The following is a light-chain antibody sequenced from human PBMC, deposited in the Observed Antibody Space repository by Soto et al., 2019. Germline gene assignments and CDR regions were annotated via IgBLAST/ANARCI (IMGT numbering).Light chain of an antibody. CDR1: SNDVGHSSF. V-gene: IGLV2-8*01. CDR3: NAQADNGKHV. CDR2: EVS. J-gene: IGLJ1*01. Sequence: ALTQPPSASGSPGQSVTISCTGNSNDVGHSSFISWYQQHPGKGPKLIIYEVSKRPSGVPDRFSGSKSGNTASLSVSGLQDEDGADYFCNAQADNGKHVFGTGTKLTVL.